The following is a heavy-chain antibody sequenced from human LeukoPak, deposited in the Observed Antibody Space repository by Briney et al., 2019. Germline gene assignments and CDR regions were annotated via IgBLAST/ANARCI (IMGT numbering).Heavy chain of an antibody. CDR3: AREGGSGWCSGWFDP. D-gene: IGHD6-19*01. CDR1: AFIFSYYW. Sequence: TGGSLRLSCAPSAFIFSYYWMSWVRQAPGKGLEWVANINQDGSEKRYVDSAKGRFTISRDNAENLLYLQMNNLRAEDMAVYYCAREGGSGWCSGWFDPWGQGTLVTVSS. J-gene: IGHJ5*02. V-gene: IGHV3-7*03. CDR2: INQDGSEK.